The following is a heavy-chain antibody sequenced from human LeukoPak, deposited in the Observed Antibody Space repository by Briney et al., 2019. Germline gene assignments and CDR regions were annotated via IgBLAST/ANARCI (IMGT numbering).Heavy chain of an antibody. CDR2: IIPIFGTA. J-gene: IGHJ4*02. V-gene: IGHV1-69*13. CDR3: ARGTGGYGSGWYSDY. D-gene: IGHD6-19*01. Sequence: GASVKVSCKASGGTFSSYAISWVRQAPGQGLEWMGGIIPIFGTANYAQKFQGRVTITADESTSTAYMELSSPRSEDTAVYYCARGTGGYGSGWYSDYWGQGTLVTVSS. CDR1: GGTFSSYA.